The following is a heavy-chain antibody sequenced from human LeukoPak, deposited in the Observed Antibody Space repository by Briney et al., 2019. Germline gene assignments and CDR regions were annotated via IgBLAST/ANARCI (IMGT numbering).Heavy chain of an antibody. CDR2: IKQDGSEK. Sequence: GESLKISCKGSGYSFTSYWIGWVRQMPGKGLEWVANIKQDGSEKYYVDSLKGRFTISRDNAKNSLFLQMNSLRAEDTAVYYCARPGAPIDYWGQGTLVTVSS. J-gene: IGHJ4*02. CDR3: ARPGAPIDY. CDR1: GYSFTSYW. V-gene: IGHV3-7*04.